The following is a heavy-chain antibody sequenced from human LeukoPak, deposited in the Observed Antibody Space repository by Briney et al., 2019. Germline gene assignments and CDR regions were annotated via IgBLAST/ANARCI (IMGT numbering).Heavy chain of an antibody. J-gene: IGHJ4*02. Sequence: GGPLRLSCAGSGFTFRSHWMSWVRQAPGKGPEWVANINQDGREKHYLDSVKGRFTISRDNAESSLYLQMNSLRAEDTAVYYCTRDEAAATNWGQGTLVTVSS. CDR3: TRDEAAATN. CDR1: GFTFRSHW. D-gene: IGHD6-13*01. V-gene: IGHV3-7*01. CDR2: INQDGREK.